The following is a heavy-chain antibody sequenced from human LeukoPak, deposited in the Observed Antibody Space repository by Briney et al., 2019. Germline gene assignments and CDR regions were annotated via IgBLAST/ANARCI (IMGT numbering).Heavy chain of an antibody. CDR1: GFTFSSYG. D-gene: IGHD2-2*01. CDR2: ISYDGSNK. CDR3: ARLRYAPDV. J-gene: IGHJ4*02. V-gene: IGHV3-30*03. Sequence: PGGSLRLSCAAPGFTFSSYGMHWVRQAPGKGLEWVAVISYDGSNKYYADSVKGRFTISRDNSKNTLYLQLNSLRLEDTAVYYCARLRYAPDVWGQGTLVTVSS.